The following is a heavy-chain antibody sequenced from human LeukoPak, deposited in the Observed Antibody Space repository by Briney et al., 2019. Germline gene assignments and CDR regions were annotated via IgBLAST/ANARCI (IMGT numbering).Heavy chain of an antibody. CDR1: RFTFSNYW. V-gene: IGHV3-7*01. D-gene: IGHD6-19*01. Sequence: PGGSLRLSCAASRFTFSNYWMSWVRLAPGKGLEWVANIKEDGSQKFYGDSVKGRFTISRDNAKNTLYLQMNSLRAEDTAVYYCVGGWSLGYWGQGTLVTVSS. CDR3: VGGWSLGY. J-gene: IGHJ4*02. CDR2: IKEDGSQK.